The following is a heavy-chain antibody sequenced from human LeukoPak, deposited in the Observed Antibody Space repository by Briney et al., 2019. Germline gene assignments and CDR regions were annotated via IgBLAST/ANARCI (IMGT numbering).Heavy chain of an antibody. V-gene: IGHV1-46*01. D-gene: IGHD1-26*01. CDR1: GYTFTSYY. Sequence: ASVKVSCKASGYTFTSYYMHRVRQAPGQGLEWMGIINPSGGSTSYAQKFQGRVTMTRDMSTSTVYMELSSLRSEDTAVYYCARGRVGAVGFDYWGQGTLVTVSS. J-gene: IGHJ4*02. CDR3: ARGRVGAVGFDY. CDR2: INPSGGST.